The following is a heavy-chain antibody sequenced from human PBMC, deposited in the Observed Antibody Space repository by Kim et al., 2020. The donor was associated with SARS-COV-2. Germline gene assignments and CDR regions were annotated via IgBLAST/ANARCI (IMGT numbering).Heavy chain of an antibody. D-gene: IGHD3-16*02. Sequence: GGSLRLSCAASGFTFDDYAMHWVRQAPGKGLEWVSGISWNSGSIGYADSVKGRFTISRDNAKNSLYLQMNSLRAEDTALYYCAKDIRGLLRLGELSLGYWGQGTLVTVSS. J-gene: IGHJ4*02. CDR1: GFTFDDYA. V-gene: IGHV3-9*01. CDR3: AKDIRGLLRLGELSLGY. CDR2: ISWNSGSI.